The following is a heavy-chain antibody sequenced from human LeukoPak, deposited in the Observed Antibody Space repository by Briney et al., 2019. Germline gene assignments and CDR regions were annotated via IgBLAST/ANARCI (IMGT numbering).Heavy chain of an antibody. D-gene: IGHD3-16*01. V-gene: IGHV3-23*01. CDR1: GFTFNTYA. CDR3: AKGDSEGYALYDS. J-gene: IGHJ4*02. CDR2: VGASGVDT. Sequence: PGGSLRLSCVASGFTFNTYAMSWVRQAPGKGLEWVSGVGASGVDTYYPDSVKGRFAISRDISKNTLYLQMNSLRAEDTAVYYCAKGDSEGYALYDSWGQGALVTVSS.